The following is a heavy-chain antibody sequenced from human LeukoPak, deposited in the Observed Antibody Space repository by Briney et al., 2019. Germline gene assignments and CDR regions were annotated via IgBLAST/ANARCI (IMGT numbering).Heavy chain of an antibody. CDR2: IYSNGVT. V-gene: IGHV3-53*01. J-gene: IGHJ3*02. Sequence: PGGSLRLSCAASGFAVSNNYMIWVRQAPGKGLEWVSLIYSNGVTNYADSVKGRFTISRDNSKNTLYLQMNSLRAEDTAVYYCAKDLSTGTTEDIWGQGTMVTVSS. D-gene: IGHD1-1*01. CDR3: AKDLSTGTTEDI. CDR1: GFAVSNNY.